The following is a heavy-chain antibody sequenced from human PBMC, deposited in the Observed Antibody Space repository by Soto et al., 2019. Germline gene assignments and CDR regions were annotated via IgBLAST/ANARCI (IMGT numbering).Heavy chain of an antibody. V-gene: IGHV1-3*01. CDR2: INPGNDNT. J-gene: IGHJ3*01. D-gene: IGHD2-21*01. CDR1: GYTFTSIP. Sequence: GASVKVSCKASGYTFTSIPIHWVRQAPGQRLEWMGWINPGNDNTRYSQKFQGRVTITRDTSASTAYMELSSLRSEDTAVYYCAKENVEVPGSSAFDFWGLGTLVTVSS. CDR3: AKENVEVPGSSAFDF.